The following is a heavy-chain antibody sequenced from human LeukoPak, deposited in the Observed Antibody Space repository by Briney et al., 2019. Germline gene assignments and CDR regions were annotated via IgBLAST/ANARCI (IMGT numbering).Heavy chain of an antibody. J-gene: IGHJ3*02. D-gene: IGHD5-18*01. V-gene: IGHV1-8*01. CDR3: ATVDTAMAAPPNDAFDI. CDR2: MNPNSGNT. Sequence: ASVKVSCKASGYTFTSYDINWVRQATGQGLEWMGWMNPNSGNTGYAQKFQGRVTMTRNTSISTAYMELSSLRSEDTAVYYCATVDTAMAAPPNDAFDIWGQGTMVTVSS. CDR1: GYTFTSYD.